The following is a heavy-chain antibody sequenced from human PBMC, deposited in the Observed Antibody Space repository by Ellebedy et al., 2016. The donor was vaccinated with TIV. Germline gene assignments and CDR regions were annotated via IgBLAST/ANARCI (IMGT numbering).Heavy chain of an antibody. CDR2: ISSSSSYT. Sequence: GESLKISCAASGFTFSDYYMSWIRQAPGKGLEWVSYISSSSSYTNYADSVKGRFTISRDNAKNSLYLQMNSLRAEDTAVYYCARELYYDFWSGHYGMDVWGQGTTVTVSS. CDR3: ARELYYDFWSGHYGMDV. D-gene: IGHD3-3*01. V-gene: IGHV3-11*06. CDR1: GFTFSDYY. J-gene: IGHJ6*02.